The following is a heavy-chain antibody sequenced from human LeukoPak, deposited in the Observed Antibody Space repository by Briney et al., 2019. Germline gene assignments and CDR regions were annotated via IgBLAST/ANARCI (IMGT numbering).Heavy chain of an antibody. Sequence: ASVKVSCKASGYTFTGYYVHWVRQAPGQGLEWMGWINPNSGGTNYAQKFQGRVTMTRDTSISTAYMELSRLRSDDTAVYYCARDQGSHTYYYYYMDVWGKGTTVIVSS. CDR3: ARDQGSHTYYYYYMDV. D-gene: IGHD6-13*01. CDR2: INPNSGGT. CDR1: GYTFTGYY. J-gene: IGHJ6*03. V-gene: IGHV1-2*02.